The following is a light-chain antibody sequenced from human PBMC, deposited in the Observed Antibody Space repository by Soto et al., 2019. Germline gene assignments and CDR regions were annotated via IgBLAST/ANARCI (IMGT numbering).Light chain of an antibody. CDR1: QSVSSSF. V-gene: IGKV3-20*01. CDR2: GAS. J-gene: IGKJ1*01. Sequence: EIVLTQSPGTLSLSPGERATLSCRASQSVSSSFLAWYQQKPGQAPRLLIYGASNRATGIPDRFSGSGSGTDFTLTISRLEPEDFAVYYCQHYDISSWTFGQGPRWIS. CDR3: QHYDISSWT.